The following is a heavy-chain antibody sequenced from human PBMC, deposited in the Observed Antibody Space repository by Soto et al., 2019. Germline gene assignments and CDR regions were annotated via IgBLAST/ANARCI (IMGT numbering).Heavy chain of an antibody. CDR2: IIPILGIA. CDR3: ARSRTVVVGLYYYYGMDV. J-gene: IGHJ6*02. D-gene: IGHD3-22*01. V-gene: IGHV1-69*02. CDR1: GGTFGSYT. Sequence: GASVKVSCKASGGTFGSYTISWVRQAPGQGLEWMGRIIPILGIANYAQKFQGRVTITADKSTSTAYMELSSLRSEDTAVYYCARSRTVVVGLYYYYGMDVWGQGTTVTVSS.